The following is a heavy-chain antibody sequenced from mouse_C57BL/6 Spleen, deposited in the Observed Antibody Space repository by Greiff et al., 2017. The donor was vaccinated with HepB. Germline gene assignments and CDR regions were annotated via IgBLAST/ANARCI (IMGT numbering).Heavy chain of an antibody. V-gene: IGHV1-81*01. J-gene: IGHJ4*01. CDR2: IYPRSGNT. CDR3: ARWVDSTLYAMDY. CDR1: GYTFTSYG. Sequence: VKLQESGAELARPGASVKLSCKASGYTFTSYGISWVKRRTGQGLEWIGEIYPRSGNTYYNEKFKGKATLTADKSSSTAYMELRSLTSEDSAVYFCARWVDSTLYAMDYWGQGTSVTVSS. D-gene: IGHD2-1*01.